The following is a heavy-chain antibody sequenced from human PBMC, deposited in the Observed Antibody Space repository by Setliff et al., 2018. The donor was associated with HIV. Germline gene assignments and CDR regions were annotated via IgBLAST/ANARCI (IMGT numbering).Heavy chain of an antibody. Sequence: LSLTCAVYGASFSGYYWAWIRQSPGTGLEWIGEINHSGITNYNPTLKSRVTISTDTSKNQFSLRLNSVTAADTAVYYCARVRLRVPPSISDYWGQGALVTVSS. V-gene: IGHV4-34*01. CDR3: ARVRLRVPPSISDY. D-gene: IGHD2-2*01. CDR1: GASFSGYY. CDR2: INHSGIT. J-gene: IGHJ4*02.